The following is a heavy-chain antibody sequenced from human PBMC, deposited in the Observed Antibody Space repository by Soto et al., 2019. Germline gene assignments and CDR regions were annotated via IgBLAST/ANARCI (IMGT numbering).Heavy chain of an antibody. V-gene: IGHV2-5*02. D-gene: IGHD3-22*01. CDR1: GFSLSTSGVG. Sequence: QITLKESGPTLVKPTQTLTLTCTFSGFSLSTSGVGVAWIRQSPGKALEWLAFIYWDDDKRYSPSLKSRLTITQDTSKNQVVLTMTNMDPVDTATYYCAHRLYDSSTSRERWFDHWGQGTLVTVSS. CDR3: AHRLYDSSTSRERWFDH. J-gene: IGHJ5*02. CDR2: IYWDDDK.